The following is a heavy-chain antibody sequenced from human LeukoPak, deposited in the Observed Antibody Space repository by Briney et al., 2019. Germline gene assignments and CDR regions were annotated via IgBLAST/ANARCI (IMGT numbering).Heavy chain of an antibody. CDR3: ARTDSSGYYYGY. CDR2: INHSGST. Sequence: TSETLSLTCTVSGGSISSSSYYWGWIRQPPGKGLEWIGEINHSGSTNYNPSLKSRVTISVDTSKNQFSLKLSSVTAADTAVYYCARTDSSGYYYGYWGQGTLVTVSS. J-gene: IGHJ4*02. V-gene: IGHV4-39*07. D-gene: IGHD3-22*01. CDR1: GGSISSSSYY.